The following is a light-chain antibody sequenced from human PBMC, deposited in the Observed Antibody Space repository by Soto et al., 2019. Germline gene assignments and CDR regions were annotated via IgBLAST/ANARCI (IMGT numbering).Light chain of an antibody. Sequence: DVVMTQSPLSLPVTLGQPASISCRSSQSLVTSDGNTYLNRFQQRPGQSPRRLIYKVSNRDSGVPDRFSGSESGTDFTLKISRVEAEDVGVYYCMQGTHWPYTFGQGTKLEIK. CDR3: MQGTHWPYT. CDR1: QSLVTSDGNTY. CDR2: KVS. J-gene: IGKJ2*01. V-gene: IGKV2-30*01.